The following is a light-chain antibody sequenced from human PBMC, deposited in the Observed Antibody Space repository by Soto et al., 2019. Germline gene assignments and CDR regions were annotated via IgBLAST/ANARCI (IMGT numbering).Light chain of an antibody. Sequence: DIQMTQSPSTLSASVGDRVTLTCRASQSISNWLAWYQQKPGNAPKLLISDASNLVSGVPSRFSGSGSGTEFTLTISSLQPDDFATYYCQQYNSYSRTFGQGTKVDIK. V-gene: IGKV1-5*01. CDR2: DAS. CDR1: QSISNW. CDR3: QQYNSYSRT. J-gene: IGKJ1*01.